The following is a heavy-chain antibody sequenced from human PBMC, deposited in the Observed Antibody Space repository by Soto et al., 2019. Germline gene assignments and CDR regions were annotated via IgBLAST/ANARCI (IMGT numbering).Heavy chain of an antibody. Sequence: QVQLVQSGAEVKKPGSSVKVSCKASGGTFSNYAITWVRQAPGQGLEWLGRIIPIFGSANYAQKFQGRVTITADESTTTAYMELSSLRSDDTAVYYCAKDGGKDGYFRNWFAPWCQGTLVTVSS. D-gene: IGHD5-12*01. V-gene: IGHV1-69*15. CDR3: AKDGGKDGYFRNWFAP. CDR2: IIPIFGSA. J-gene: IGHJ5*02. CDR1: GGTFSNYA.